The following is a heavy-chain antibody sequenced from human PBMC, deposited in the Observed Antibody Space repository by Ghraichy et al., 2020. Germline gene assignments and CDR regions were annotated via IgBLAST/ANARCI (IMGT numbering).Heavy chain of an antibody. Sequence: GESLNISCAASGFTFSSYWMSWVRQAPGKGLEWVANIKQDGSEKYYVDSVKGRFTISRDNAKNSLYLQMNSLRAEDTAVYYCARESGSAAYYYDSSGYYSNWGQGTLVTVSS. J-gene: IGHJ4*02. D-gene: IGHD3-22*01. CDR2: IKQDGSEK. V-gene: IGHV3-7*03. CDR3: ARESGSAAYYYDSSGYYSN. CDR1: GFTFSSYW.